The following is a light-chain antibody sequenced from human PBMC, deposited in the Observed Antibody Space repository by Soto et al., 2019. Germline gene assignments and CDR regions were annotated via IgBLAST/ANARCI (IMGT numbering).Light chain of an antibody. V-gene: IGKV3-15*01. Sequence: EIVVTQSPGILSVSPGDRATLSCRASQSVGRNLAWYQQKPGQAPTLLIYAASTRATGLPARFSGSGSGTDFTLTISSLQPEDFATYYCLQYNTYPKTFGQGTNVEIK. CDR3: LQYNTYPKT. CDR2: AAS. J-gene: IGKJ1*01. CDR1: QSVGRN.